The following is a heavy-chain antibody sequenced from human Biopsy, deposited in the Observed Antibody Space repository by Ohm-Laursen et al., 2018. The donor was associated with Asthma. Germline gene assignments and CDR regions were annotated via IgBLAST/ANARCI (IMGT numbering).Heavy chain of an antibody. D-gene: IGHD5-12*01. Sequence: GSSEKVSCKASGDSLGSFINYAISWVRQAPRQGLEWMGVLIPVLGTADYAPMFEGRVTIPADESTSTAYLELTSLRFEDTAVYYCARGYSGTDRIVYYYSGMEVWGQGTTVTVSS. CDR1: GDSLGSFINYA. CDR2: LIPVLGTA. J-gene: IGHJ6*02. CDR3: ARGYSGTDRIVYYYSGMEV. V-gene: IGHV1-69*01.